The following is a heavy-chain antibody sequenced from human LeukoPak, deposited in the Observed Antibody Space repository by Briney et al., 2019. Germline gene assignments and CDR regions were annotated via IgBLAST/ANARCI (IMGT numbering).Heavy chain of an antibody. D-gene: IGHD6-19*01. J-gene: IGHJ4*02. CDR1: GFRFSTYW. Sequence: PGGSLRLSCAASGFRFSTYWMSWVRQAPGKGLEWVAFIRYDGSNKYYADSVKGRFTISRDNSKNTLYLQMNSLRAEDTAVYYCANTPRMAGGGTRDYWGQGTLVTVSS. CDR3: ANTPRMAGGGTRDY. CDR2: IRYDGSNK. V-gene: IGHV3-30*02.